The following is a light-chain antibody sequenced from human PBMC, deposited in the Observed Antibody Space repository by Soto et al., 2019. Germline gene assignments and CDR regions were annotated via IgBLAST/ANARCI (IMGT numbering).Light chain of an antibody. Sequence: QSALTQPASVSGSPGQSITISCTGTSSDVGAYNYVSCYQHHPGKAPKVIIYDVSNRPSGVSNRFSGSKSGNTASLTISGLQAEDEADYHCSSYTSTSTPYVFGTGTKLTVL. J-gene: IGLJ1*01. CDR2: DVS. CDR3: SSYTSTSTPYV. CDR1: SSDVGAYNY. V-gene: IGLV2-14*03.